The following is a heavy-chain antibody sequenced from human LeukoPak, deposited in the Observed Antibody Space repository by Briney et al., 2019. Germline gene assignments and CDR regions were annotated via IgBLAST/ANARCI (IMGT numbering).Heavy chain of an antibody. V-gene: IGHV4-34*01. J-gene: IGHJ4*02. CDR2: IYHDGNT. Sequence: PGGSLRLSCAASGFTFSNAWMSWVRQPPGKGLEWIAEIYHDGNTNYNPSLKSRVTISVDTSNNHFSLKLSSVTAADTAVYYCARLDIRTTWYAFDYWGRGTLVTVSS. CDR1: GFTFSNAW. CDR3: ARLDIRTTWYAFDY. D-gene: IGHD5-12*01.